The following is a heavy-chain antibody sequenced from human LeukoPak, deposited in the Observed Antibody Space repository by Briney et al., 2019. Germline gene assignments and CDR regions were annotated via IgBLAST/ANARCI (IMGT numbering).Heavy chain of an antibody. CDR1: GGSISSGSYH. J-gene: IGHJ6*03. V-gene: IGHV4-61*02. Sequence: PSETLSLTCTVSGGSISSGSYHWSWIRQPAGKGLEWIGRIYTSGSTNYNPSLKSRVTISVDTSKNQFSLKLSSVTAADTAVYYCRGSGSPSYYYYYMDVWGKGTTVTVSS. D-gene: IGHD3-10*01. CDR3: RGSGSPSYYYYYMDV. CDR2: IYTSGST.